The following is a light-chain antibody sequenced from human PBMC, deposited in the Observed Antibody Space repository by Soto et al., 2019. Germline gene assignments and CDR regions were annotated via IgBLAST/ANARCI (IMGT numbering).Light chain of an antibody. J-gene: IGKJ2*01. CDR1: QSLSSW. CDR2: KTS. Sequence: DIQMTQSPSTLSASVGDRVTITCRASQSLSSWLAWYQQKPGKAPNLRIYKTSSFESGVPSRFSGIRSGTEFTLTTSILQPDDFATYYFQQYNSFPYTFGQGTKLEIK. CDR3: QQYNSFPYT. V-gene: IGKV1-5*03.